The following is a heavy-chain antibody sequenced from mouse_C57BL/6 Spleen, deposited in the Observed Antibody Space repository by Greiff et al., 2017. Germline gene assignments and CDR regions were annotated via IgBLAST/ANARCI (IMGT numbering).Heavy chain of an antibody. Sequence: QVQLQQSGPELVKPGASVKISCKASGYAFSSSWMNWVKQRPGKGLEWIGRIYPGDGDTNYNGKFKGKATLTADKSSSTAYMQLSSLTSEDSAVYFCARGASKWDYFDYWGQGTTLTVSS. V-gene: IGHV1-82*01. CDR3: ARGASKWDYFDY. D-gene: IGHD2-10*02. J-gene: IGHJ2*01. CDR1: GYAFSSSW. CDR2: IYPGDGDT.